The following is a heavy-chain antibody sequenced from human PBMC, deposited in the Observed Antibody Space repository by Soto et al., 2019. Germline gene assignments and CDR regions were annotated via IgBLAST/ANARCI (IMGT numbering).Heavy chain of an antibody. J-gene: IGHJ6*02. D-gene: IGHD2-2*01. CDR1: GFTFSSYG. V-gene: IGHV3-33*01. CDR3: ARDEGCSSTSCYEAGNYYYGMDV. CDR2: IWYDGSNK. Sequence: QVQLVESGGGVVQPGRSLRLSCAASGFTFSSYGMHWVRQAPGKGLEWVAVIWYDGSNKYYADSVKGRFTISRDKSKYTLYLQMNRLRDEDTAVYYCARDEGCSSTSCYEAGNYYYGMDVWGQGTTVTVSS.